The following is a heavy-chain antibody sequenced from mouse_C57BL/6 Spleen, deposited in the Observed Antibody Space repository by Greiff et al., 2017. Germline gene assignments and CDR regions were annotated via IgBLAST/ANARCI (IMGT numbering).Heavy chain of an antibody. J-gene: IGHJ4*01. Sequence: QVTLKESGPGILQPSQTLSLTCSFSGFSLSTFGMGVGWIRQPSGKGLEWLAHIWWDDDKYYNPALKSRLTISKDTSKNQVFLKIANVDTADTATYYCARIAELTGTFYYAMDYWGQGTSVTVSS. CDR2: IWWDDDK. CDR1: GFSLSTFGMG. CDR3: ARIAELTGTFYYAMDY. D-gene: IGHD4-1*01. V-gene: IGHV8-8*01.